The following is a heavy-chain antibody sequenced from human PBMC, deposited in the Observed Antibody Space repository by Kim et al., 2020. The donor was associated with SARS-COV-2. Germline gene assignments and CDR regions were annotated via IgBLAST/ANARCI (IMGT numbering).Heavy chain of an antibody. Sequence: GGSLRLSCAASGFTFSDHYMSWIRQAPGKGLEWVANIKSDGSEIYHVDSVKGRFTISRDNAKNSVFLQMNSLRAEDTALYYCAGGHYSLWGQGNTVTVSS. J-gene: IGHJ6*02. CDR1: GFTFSDHY. CDR3: AGGHYSL. V-gene: IGHV3-7*04. CDR2: IKSDGSEI. D-gene: IGHD6-13*01.